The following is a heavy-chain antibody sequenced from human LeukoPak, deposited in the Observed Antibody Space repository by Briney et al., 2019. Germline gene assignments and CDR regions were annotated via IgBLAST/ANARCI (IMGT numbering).Heavy chain of an antibody. V-gene: IGHV3-7*01. J-gene: IGHJ4*01. Sequence: PGGSLRLSCAASGFTFTNNFMSWVRQVPGKGVEWVANIKQDGSETTYADSVRGRFTIFRDNAKDSVYLQMNSLRAEDSATHYCVREGFYFFDFWGQGTLVTVSS. CDR3: VREGFYFFDF. CDR1: GFTFTNNF. CDR2: IKQDGSET.